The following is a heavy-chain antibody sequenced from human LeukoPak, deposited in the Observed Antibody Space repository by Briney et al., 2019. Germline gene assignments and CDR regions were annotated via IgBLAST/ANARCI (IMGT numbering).Heavy chain of an antibody. J-gene: IGHJ4*02. V-gene: IGHV1-18*01. CDR1: GYTFTSYG. CDR3: AREGDYYDSSGSPNLHYFDY. D-gene: IGHD3-22*01. Sequence: ASVKVSCKASGYTFTSYGISWVRQAPGQGLEWMGWISAYSGNTNYAQKLQGRVTMTTDTSTSTAYMELRSLRSDDTAVYYSAREGDYYDSSGSPNLHYFDYWGQGTLVTVSS. CDR2: ISAYSGNT.